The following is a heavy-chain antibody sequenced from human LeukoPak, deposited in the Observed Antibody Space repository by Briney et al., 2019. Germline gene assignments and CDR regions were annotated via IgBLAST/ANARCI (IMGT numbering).Heavy chain of an antibody. J-gene: IGHJ4*02. CDR1: GFRFNSHG. Sequence: GGSLRLSCAASGFRFNSHGMHWVRQAPGKGLEWVAFIRFDGTDKYYIDSVKGRFSISRDNSKNTLFLQMNSLRAEDTALYYCARDQGGYSYGGFDYWGQGTLVTVSP. CDR2: IRFDGTDK. D-gene: IGHD5-18*01. V-gene: IGHV3-30*02. CDR3: ARDQGGYSYGGFDY.